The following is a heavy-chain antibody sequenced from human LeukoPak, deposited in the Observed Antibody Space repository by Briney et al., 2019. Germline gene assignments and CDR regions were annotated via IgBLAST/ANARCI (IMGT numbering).Heavy chain of an antibody. D-gene: IGHD3-3*01. J-gene: IGHJ5*02. CDR3: ASYPAYYDFWSGYSWFDP. Sequence: PSETLSLTCTVSGGSISSYYWSWIRQPPGKGLEWIGYIYSSGSTNYNPSLKSRVTISVDTSKNQFSLKLSSVTAADTAVYYCASYPAYYDFWSGYSWFDPWGQGTLVTVSS. V-gene: IGHV4-4*08. CDR1: GGSISSYY. CDR2: IYSSGST.